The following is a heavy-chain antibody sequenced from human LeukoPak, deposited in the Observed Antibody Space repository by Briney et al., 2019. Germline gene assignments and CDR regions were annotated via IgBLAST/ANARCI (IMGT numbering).Heavy chain of an antibody. D-gene: IGHD3-9*01. V-gene: IGHV3-23*01. Sequence: GGSLRLSCAASGFTFSSYAISWVRQAPGKGLEWVSVVSGSGGSTYYADSVKGRFTISRDNSKNTLYLQMNSLRAEDTAVYYCAKDLYLTGYSFDYWGQGTLVTVSS. CDR1: GFTFSSYA. J-gene: IGHJ4*02. CDR2: VSGSGGST. CDR3: AKDLYLTGYSFDY.